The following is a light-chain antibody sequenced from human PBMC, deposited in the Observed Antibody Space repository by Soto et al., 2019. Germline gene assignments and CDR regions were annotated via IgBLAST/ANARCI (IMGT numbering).Light chain of an antibody. Sequence: EIVMTQSPATLSVSPGERATLSCRASQSVSSNLAWYQQKPGQAPRLLIYGTSTRATGVPARFSGGGSGTEFTLTISSLQPDDFATYYCQQYNTYSTFGQGTRLEIK. V-gene: IGKV3-15*01. CDR3: QQYNTYST. CDR1: QSVSSN. CDR2: GTS. J-gene: IGKJ5*01.